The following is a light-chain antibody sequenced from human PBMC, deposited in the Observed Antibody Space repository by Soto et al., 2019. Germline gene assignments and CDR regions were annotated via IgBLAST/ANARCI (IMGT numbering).Light chain of an antibody. Sequence: QSALTQPPSASGSPGQSVTISCTGTSSDVGGYNFVSWYQQHPGKAPKLMIYEVSKWPSGVPDRFSGSKSGNTASLTVSGLQAEDGADYYCSSYAGSNNLVFGGGTKLTVL. J-gene: IGLJ2*01. CDR1: SSDVGGYNF. V-gene: IGLV2-8*01. CDR3: SSYAGSNNLV. CDR2: EVS.